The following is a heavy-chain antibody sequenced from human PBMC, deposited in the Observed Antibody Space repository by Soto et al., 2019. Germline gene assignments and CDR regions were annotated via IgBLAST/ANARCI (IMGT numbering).Heavy chain of an antibody. J-gene: IGHJ5*02. V-gene: IGHV4-59*01. Sequence: SETLSLTCTVSGGSISSYYWSWIRQPPGKGLEWIGYIYYSGSTNYNPSLKSRVTISVDTSKNQFSLKLSSVTAADTAVYYCAREEAAAPNWFDPWGQGTLVTVSS. D-gene: IGHD6-13*01. CDR2: IYYSGST. CDR1: GGSISSYY. CDR3: AREEAAAPNWFDP.